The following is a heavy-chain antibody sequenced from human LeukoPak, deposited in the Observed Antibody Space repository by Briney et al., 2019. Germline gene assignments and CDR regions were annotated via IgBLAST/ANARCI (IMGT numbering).Heavy chain of an antibody. CDR2: IKQDGSEK. D-gene: IGHD3-10*01. J-gene: IGHJ3*01. V-gene: IGHV3-7*01. CDR3: VRDYGG. Sequence: GGSLRLSCAASGFTFSSYWMHWVRQAPGKGLEWVASIKQDGSEKNYVDSVKGRFTISRDNAKNSLYLQLKSLRVEDTAVYYCVRDYGGWGQGTMVTVSS. CDR1: GFTFSSYW.